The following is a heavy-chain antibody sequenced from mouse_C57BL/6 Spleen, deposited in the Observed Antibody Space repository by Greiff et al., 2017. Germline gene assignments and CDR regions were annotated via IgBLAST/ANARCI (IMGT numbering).Heavy chain of an antibody. D-gene: IGHD2-4*01. CDR3: GRVEDYDLDD. J-gene: IGHJ2*01. CDR2: LYPGDGDT. CDR1: GYAFSSYW. V-gene: IGHV1-80*01. Sequence: QVQLQQSGAELVKPGASVKISCKASGYAFSSYWMNWVKQRPGKGLEWIGQLYPGDGDTNYNGKFKGKATLTADKSSSTAYMQLSSLTSEDSAVYFCGRVEDYDLDDWGQGTTLTVSS.